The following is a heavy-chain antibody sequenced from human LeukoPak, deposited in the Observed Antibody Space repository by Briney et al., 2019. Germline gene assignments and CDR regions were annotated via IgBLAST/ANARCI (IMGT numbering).Heavy chain of an antibody. J-gene: IGHJ4*02. CDR2: ISGSGGST. CDR1: GFTFSSYA. V-gene: IGHV3-23*01. Sequence: GGSLRLSCAASGFTFSSYAMSWVRQAPGKGLEWVSAISGSGGSTYYADSVKGRFTISRDNSKNTLYLQMNSLRAEDTAVYYCVKVSTRRIVVVVAARYFDYWGQGTLVTVSS. D-gene: IGHD2-15*01. CDR3: VKVSTRRIVVVVAARYFDY.